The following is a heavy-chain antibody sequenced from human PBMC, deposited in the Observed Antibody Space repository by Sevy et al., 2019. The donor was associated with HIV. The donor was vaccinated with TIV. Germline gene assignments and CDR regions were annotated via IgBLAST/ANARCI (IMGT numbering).Heavy chain of an antibody. J-gene: IGHJ4*02. Sequence: GESLKISCKGSGYSFTNYWIAWVRQMPGKGLEWLGMMYPGYSDTRYSPSFQCLVTISADKSISTAYLQWSSLKASDTAMYYCAKTDSSGYYLDYWGQGTLVTVSS. D-gene: IGHD3-22*01. CDR3: AKTDSSGYYLDY. CDR2: MYPGYSDT. V-gene: IGHV5-51*01. CDR1: GYSFTNYW.